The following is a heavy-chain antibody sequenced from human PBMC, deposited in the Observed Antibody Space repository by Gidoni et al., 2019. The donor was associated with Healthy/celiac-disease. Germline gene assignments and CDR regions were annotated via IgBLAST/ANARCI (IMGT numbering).Heavy chain of an antibody. CDR3: ARERGEKRGRNWFDP. J-gene: IGHJ5*02. CDR1: GGSISSSSYS. V-gene: IGHV4-39*07. D-gene: IGHD3-10*01. CDR2: IYYSGST. Sequence: QLQLQESGPGLVKPSETLSLTCTVSGGSISSSSYSWGWIRQPPGKGLEWIGSIYYSGSTYYNPSLKSRVTISVDTSKNQFSLKLSSVTAADTAVYYCARERGEKRGRNWFDPWGQGTLVTVSS.